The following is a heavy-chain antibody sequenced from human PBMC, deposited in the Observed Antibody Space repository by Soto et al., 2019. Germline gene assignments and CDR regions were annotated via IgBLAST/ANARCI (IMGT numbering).Heavy chain of an antibody. CDR1: GGSFSGYY. V-gene: IGHV4-34*01. CDR3: ARGGGGADFWSGYYYYYYYGMDV. J-gene: IGHJ6*02. D-gene: IGHD3-3*01. CDR2: INHSGST. Sequence: KPSETLSLTCAVYGGSFSGYYWSWIRQPPGKGLEWIGEINHSGSTNYNPSLKSRVTISVDTSKNQFSLKLSSVTAADTAVYYCARGGGGADFWSGYYYYYYYGMDVWGQGTTVTVSS.